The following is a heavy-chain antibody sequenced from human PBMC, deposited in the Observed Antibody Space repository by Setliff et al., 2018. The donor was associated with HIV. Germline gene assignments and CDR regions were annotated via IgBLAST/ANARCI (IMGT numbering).Heavy chain of an antibody. D-gene: IGHD4-17*01. CDR1: GYSFTSYW. Sequence: PGESLKISCKGSGYSFTSYWIGWVRQMPGKGLEWMGIIYPGDSDVRYSPSFQGQVTISADKSISTAYLQWTSLKASDTATYYCARMGGRVDMTTATTFGYFQDWGQGTLVTVSS. V-gene: IGHV5-51*01. CDR2: IYPGDSDV. J-gene: IGHJ1*01. CDR3: ARMGGRVDMTTATTFGYFQD.